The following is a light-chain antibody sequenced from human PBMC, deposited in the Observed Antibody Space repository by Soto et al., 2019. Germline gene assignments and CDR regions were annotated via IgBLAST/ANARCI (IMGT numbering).Light chain of an antibody. J-gene: IGKJ1*01. V-gene: IGKV3-11*01. CDR2: DAS. CDR3: QQRDNWPWT. CDR1: RRVNTY. Sequence: EIVMTQSPATLSLSPGDRATLSCRASRRVNTYLAWYQQKSGQAPRLPIFDASNRAAGTPARFSGSGSGTDFTLTISSLEPEDFAVYYCQQRDNWPWTFGQGTK.